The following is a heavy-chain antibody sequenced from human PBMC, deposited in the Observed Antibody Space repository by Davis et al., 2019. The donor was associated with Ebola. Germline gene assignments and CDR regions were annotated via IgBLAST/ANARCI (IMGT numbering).Heavy chain of an antibody. D-gene: IGHD6-13*01. CDR2: IWYDGSNK. CDR3: ARGDIAAAGRYYYYYYGMDV. CDR1: GFTFSSYG. Sequence: GGSLRLSCAASGFTFSSYGMHWVRQAPGKGLEWVAVIWYDGSNKYYADSVKGRFTISRDNSKNTLYLQMNSLRAEDTAVYYCARGDIAAAGRYYYYYYGMDVWGKGTTVTVSS. J-gene: IGHJ6*04. V-gene: IGHV3-33*01.